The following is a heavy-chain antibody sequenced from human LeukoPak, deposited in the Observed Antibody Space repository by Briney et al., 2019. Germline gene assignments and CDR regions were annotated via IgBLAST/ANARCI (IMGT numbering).Heavy chain of an antibody. D-gene: IGHD1-26*01. J-gene: IGHJ4*02. CDR2: IYYSGST. CDR1: GGSISSGGYY. Sequence: SETLSLTCTVSGGSISSGGYYWSWIRQHPGKGLEWIGYIYYSGSTYCNPSLKSRVTISVDTSKKQFALKLSSVTAADTAVYYCARREAGASSFDYWGQGTLVTVSS. V-gene: IGHV4-31*03. CDR3: ARREAGASSFDY.